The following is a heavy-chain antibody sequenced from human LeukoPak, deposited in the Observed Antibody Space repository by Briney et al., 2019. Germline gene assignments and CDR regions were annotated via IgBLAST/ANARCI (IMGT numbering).Heavy chain of an antibody. D-gene: IGHD1-26*01. V-gene: IGHV4-4*07. CDR2: IYTSGNT. CDR1: SRSISSYY. CDR3: ARERGSYYYYMDV. J-gene: IGHJ6*03. Sequence: PSDPLSLPCTVSSRSISSYYWRWLRQPTGKALEWIGRIYTSGNTNYNPSLKSRVTISVDKSKNQFSLKLSSVTAADTAVYYCARERGSYYYYMDVWGKGTTVTVSS.